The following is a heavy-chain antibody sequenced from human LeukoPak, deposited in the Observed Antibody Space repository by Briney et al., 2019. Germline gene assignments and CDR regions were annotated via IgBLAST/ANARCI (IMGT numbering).Heavy chain of an antibody. V-gene: IGHV4-39*07. D-gene: IGHD3-10*01. CDR1: GGSISSSSYY. CDR2: IYYSGST. J-gene: IGHJ4*02. Sequence: PSETLSLTCTVSGGSISSSSYYWGWIRQPPGKGLEWIGSIYYSGSTYYNPSLKSRVTISVDTSKNQFSLKLSSVTAADTAVYYCARARTLWFGEYWGQGTLVTVSS. CDR3: ARARTLWFGEY.